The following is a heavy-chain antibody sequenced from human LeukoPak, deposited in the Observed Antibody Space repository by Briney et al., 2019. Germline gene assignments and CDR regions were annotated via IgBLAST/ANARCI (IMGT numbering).Heavy chain of an antibody. V-gene: IGHV3-48*04. CDR1: GFTFSSYS. Sequence: GGSLRLSCAASGFTFSSYSMNWVRQAPGKGLEWVSYISGSSTTIYYADSVKGRFTISRDNAKNSLYLQMNSLRAEDTAVYYCARRLVGGTTTFDPWGQGTLVTVSS. J-gene: IGHJ5*02. D-gene: IGHD1-26*01. CDR2: ISGSSTTI. CDR3: ARRLVGGTTTFDP.